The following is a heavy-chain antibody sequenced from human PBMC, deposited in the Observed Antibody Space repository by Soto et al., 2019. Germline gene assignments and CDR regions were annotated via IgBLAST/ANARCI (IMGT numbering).Heavy chain of an antibody. CDR2: INAGNGDT. CDR3: ARAPRSSGYYHYALDV. Sequence: QVQLVQSGAEVKKPGASVKVSCEASGYTFSNYAIHWVRQAPGQRLEWMAWINAGNGDTKYSRNFQGRVSITRDTSASTAYMDLSRLRSEDTAVYYCARAPRSSGYYHYALDVWCQGTTVTVS. V-gene: IGHV1-3*01. CDR1: GYTFSNYA. J-gene: IGHJ6*02. D-gene: IGHD3-9*01.